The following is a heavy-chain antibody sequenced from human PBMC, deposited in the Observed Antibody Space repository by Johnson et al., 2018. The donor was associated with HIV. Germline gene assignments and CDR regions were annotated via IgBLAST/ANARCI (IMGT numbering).Heavy chain of an antibody. Sequence: VQLVESGGGVVRPGGSLRLSCAASGFTFSSWPMHWVRQAPGKGLEYVSRITGSGDTYYVNSVKGRFTISRDNSKSTLYLQMDSLRAEDTAVYYCAKDLPRIRIPTKDDAFDIWGQGTMVTVSS. CDR3: AKDLPRIRIPTKDDAFDI. D-gene: IGHD1-26*01. V-gene: IGHV3-64*01. CDR2: ITGSGDT. J-gene: IGHJ3*02. CDR1: GFTFSSWP.